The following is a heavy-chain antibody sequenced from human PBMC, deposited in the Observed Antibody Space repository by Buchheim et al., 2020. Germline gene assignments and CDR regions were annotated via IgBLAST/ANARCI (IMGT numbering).Heavy chain of an antibody. D-gene: IGHD5-12*01. CDR3: TRYTEEYSGDDGVDY. J-gene: IGHJ4*02. V-gene: IGHV4-4*02. CDR1: GGSISSSNW. CDR2: IFHSGTT. Sequence: QLQLQESGSGLVKPSQTLSLTCAVSGGSISSSNWWSWVRQPPGKGLEWIGEIFHSGTTNYNPSLKSRVTISVDKSKNQFSLKLSSVTAADTAVYYCTRYTEEYSGDDGVDYWGQGTL.